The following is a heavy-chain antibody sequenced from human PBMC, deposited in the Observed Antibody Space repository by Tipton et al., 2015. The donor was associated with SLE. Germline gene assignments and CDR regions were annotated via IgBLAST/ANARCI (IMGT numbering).Heavy chain of an antibody. V-gene: IGHV4-34*01. CDR3: ARGGGSGYSYGSFDY. J-gene: IGHJ4*02. D-gene: IGHD5-18*01. CDR1: GGSFSGYY. CDR2: SNHSGST. Sequence: TLSLTCAVYGGSFSGYYWSWLRQPSGKGLEWIGESNHSGSTNYNPSLKSRVTISVDTSKNQFSLKLSSVTAADTAVYYCARGGGSGYSYGSFDYWGQGTLVTVSS.